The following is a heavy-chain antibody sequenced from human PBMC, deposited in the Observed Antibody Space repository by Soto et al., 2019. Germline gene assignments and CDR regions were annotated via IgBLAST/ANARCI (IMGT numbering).Heavy chain of an antibody. CDR1: GDTFSTYT. Sequence: SVKVSCKASGDTFSTYTITWMRQAPGQGLEWMGGIIPRSATSNYAQKFQGRVTITADKSTSTAYMELSSLRSEDTAVYYCNFRITMVRGVKVGMDVWGQGTTVTVSS. J-gene: IGHJ6*02. CDR2: IIPRSATS. CDR3: NFRITMVRGVKVGMDV. D-gene: IGHD3-10*01. V-gene: IGHV1-69*06.